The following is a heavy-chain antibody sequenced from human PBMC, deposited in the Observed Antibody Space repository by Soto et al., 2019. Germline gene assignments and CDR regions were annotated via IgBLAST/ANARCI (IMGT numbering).Heavy chain of an antibody. CDR1: GFSVSSNY. J-gene: IGHJ4*02. D-gene: IGHD4-17*01. CDR2: MYRDGRT. Sequence: ESGGDLIQSGGSLRLSCAASGFSVSSNYINWVRQAPGKGLDWVSVMYRDGRTYYADSVKGRFTISRDTSKNTVYLQMNSLRAEDTAVYYCARDPHDFGVYGGLDYWGQGTLVTVSS. V-gene: IGHV3-53*01. CDR3: ARDPHDFGVYGGLDY.